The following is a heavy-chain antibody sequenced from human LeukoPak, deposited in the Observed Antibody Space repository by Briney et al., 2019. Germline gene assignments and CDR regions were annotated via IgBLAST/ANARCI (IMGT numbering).Heavy chain of an antibody. J-gene: IGHJ6*02. D-gene: IGHD1-1*01. CDR2: ISYDGSNK. V-gene: IGHV3-30*18. CDR3: AKDSYNPGGMDV. Sequence: HPGGSLRLSCAASGFTFSSYGMHWVRQAPGKGLEWVAVISYDGSNKYYADSVKGRFTISRDNSKNTLYLQVNSLRAEDTAVYYCAKDSYNPGGMDVWGQGTTVTVSS. CDR1: GFTFSSYG.